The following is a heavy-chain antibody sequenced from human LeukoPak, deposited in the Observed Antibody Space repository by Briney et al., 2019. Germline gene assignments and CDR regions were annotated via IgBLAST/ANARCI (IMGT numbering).Heavy chain of an antibody. CDR2: ISSNGGST. Sequence: GGSLRLSCSASGFTFSSYAMHWVRQAPGKGLEYVSAISSNGGSTYYADSVKGRFTISRDNSKNTLYLRMSSLRAEDAAVYYCVKGTTGYFDYWGQGTLVTVSS. CDR3: VKGTTGYFDY. CDR1: GFTFSSYA. J-gene: IGHJ4*02. V-gene: IGHV3-64D*06. D-gene: IGHD4-17*01.